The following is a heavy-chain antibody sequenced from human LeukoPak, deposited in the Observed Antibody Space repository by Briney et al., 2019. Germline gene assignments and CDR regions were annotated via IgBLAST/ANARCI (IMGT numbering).Heavy chain of an antibody. J-gene: IGHJ5*02. CDR2: MNPHSGNT. CDR3: ARDPIVGATTDWFDP. CDR1: GYTFTGYY. Sequence: GASVKVSCKASGYTFTGYYMHWVRQATGQGLEWMGWMNPHSGNTVYAQKFQGRVTMTRNTAISTAYMELSSLRSEDTAVYYCARDPIVGATTDWFDPWGQGTLVTVSS. D-gene: IGHD1-26*01. V-gene: IGHV1-8*02.